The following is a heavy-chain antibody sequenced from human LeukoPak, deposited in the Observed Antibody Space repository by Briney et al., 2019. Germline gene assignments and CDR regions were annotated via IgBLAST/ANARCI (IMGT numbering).Heavy chain of an antibody. Sequence: GGSLRLSCAASGFTFSSYSMNRVRQAPGKGLEWVSSISSSSSYIYYADSVKGRFTISRDNAKNSLYLQMNSLRAEDTAVYYCARDLFVRRPGAFDIWGQGTMVTVSS. CDR3: ARDLFVRRPGAFDI. J-gene: IGHJ3*02. D-gene: IGHD2/OR15-2a*01. CDR1: GFTFSSYS. CDR2: ISSSSSYI. V-gene: IGHV3-21*01.